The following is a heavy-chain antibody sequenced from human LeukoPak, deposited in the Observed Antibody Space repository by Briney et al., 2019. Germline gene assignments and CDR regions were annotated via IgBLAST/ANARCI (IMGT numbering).Heavy chain of an antibody. CDR1: GGSFSGYY. V-gene: IGHV4-34*01. Sequence: PSETLSLTCAVYGGSFSGYYWSWIRQPPGKGLEWIGEINHSGSTNYNPSLKSRVTISVDTSKNQFSLKLSSVTAADTAVYYCARHIPYYDILTGYRRFGFDYWGQGTLVTVSS. CDR3: ARHIPYYDILTGYRRFGFDY. J-gene: IGHJ4*02. D-gene: IGHD3-9*01. CDR2: INHSGST.